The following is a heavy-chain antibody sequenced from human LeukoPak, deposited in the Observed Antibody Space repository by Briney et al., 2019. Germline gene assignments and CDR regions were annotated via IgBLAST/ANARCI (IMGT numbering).Heavy chain of an antibody. CDR2: IYYSGST. V-gene: IGHV4-39*01. CDR3: AGYVVVPAAIGLLVDY. J-gene: IGHJ4*02. CDR1: GGSISSSSYY. Sequence: PSETLSLTSTVSGGSISSSSYYWGWIRQPPGKGLEWIGSIYYSGSTYYNPSLKSRVTISVDTSKNQFSLKLSSVTAADTAVYYCAGYVVVPAAIGLLVDYWGQGTLVTVSS. D-gene: IGHD2-2*02.